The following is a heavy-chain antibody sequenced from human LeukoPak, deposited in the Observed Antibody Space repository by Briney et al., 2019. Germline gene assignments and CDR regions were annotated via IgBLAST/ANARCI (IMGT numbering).Heavy chain of an antibody. CDR1: RYTFTGYY. D-gene: IGHD3-10*01. J-gene: IGHJ3*02. CDR3: ARASYHGSGRYDAFDI. Sequence: ASVKVSCKASRYTFTGYYMHWVRQAPGQGLEWMGWINPNSGGTNYAQKFQGRVTMTRDTSISTAYMELSRLRSDDTAVYYCARASYHGSGRYDAFDIWGQGTMVTVSS. CDR2: INPNSGGT. V-gene: IGHV1-2*02.